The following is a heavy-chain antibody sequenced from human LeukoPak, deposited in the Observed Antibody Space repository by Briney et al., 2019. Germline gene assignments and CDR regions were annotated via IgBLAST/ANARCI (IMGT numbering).Heavy chain of an antibody. CDR3: ASGDYGVYPLDY. D-gene: IGHD4-17*01. V-gene: IGHV4-30-4*02. CDR2: IYYSGST. Sequence: SDTLSLTCTVSGGSIRSGDYYWSWIRQPPGKGLEWSGYIYYSGSTYYNPSLKSRDTISVDTSKIQFSLKLSSVTAADTAVYYCASGDYGVYPLDYWGQGTLVTVSS. CDR1: GGSIRSGDYY. J-gene: IGHJ4*02.